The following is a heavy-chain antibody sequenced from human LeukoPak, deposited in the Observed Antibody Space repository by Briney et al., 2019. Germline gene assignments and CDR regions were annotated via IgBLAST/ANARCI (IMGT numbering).Heavy chain of an antibody. J-gene: IGHJ4*02. CDR1: GYTFTSYY. D-gene: IGHD6-19*01. V-gene: IGHV1-2*02. CDR2: MNPNSGNT. CDR3: ARDRDIAVAGT. Sequence: ASVKVSCKASGYTFTSYYMHWVRQATGQGLEWMGWMNPNSGNTGYAQKFQGRVTMTRDTSISTAYMELSRLRSDDTAVYYCARDRDIAVAGTWGQGTLVTVSS.